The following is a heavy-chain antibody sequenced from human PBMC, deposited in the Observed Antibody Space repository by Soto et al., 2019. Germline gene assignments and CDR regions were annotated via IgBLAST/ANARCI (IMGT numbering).Heavy chain of an antibody. J-gene: IGHJ6*02. CDR3: AKDRLRGGFLTTATTNGMDV. CDR1: GFTFSSYG. CDR2: ISYDGSNK. Sequence: SGGSLRLSCAASGFTFSSYGMHWVRQAPGKGLEWVAVISYDGSNKYYADSVKGRFTISRDNSKNTLYLQMNSLRAEDTAVYYCAKDRLRGGFLTTATTNGMDVWGQGTTVTVSS. V-gene: IGHV3-30*18. D-gene: IGHD1-26*01.